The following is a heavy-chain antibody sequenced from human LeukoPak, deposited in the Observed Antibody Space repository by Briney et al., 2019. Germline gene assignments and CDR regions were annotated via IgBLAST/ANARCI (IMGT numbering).Heavy chain of an antibody. CDR2: ISYDGSNK. J-gene: IGHJ4*02. Sequence: PGRSLRLSCAASGFTFSSYGMHWVRQAPGKGLEWVAVISYDGSNKYYADSVKGRFTISRDNSKNTLYLQVNSLSAEDTAVYYCAKDLVLWFGELFGGFDYWGQGTLVTVSS. CDR3: AKDLVLWFGELFGGFDY. CDR1: GFTFSSYG. D-gene: IGHD3-10*01. V-gene: IGHV3-30*18.